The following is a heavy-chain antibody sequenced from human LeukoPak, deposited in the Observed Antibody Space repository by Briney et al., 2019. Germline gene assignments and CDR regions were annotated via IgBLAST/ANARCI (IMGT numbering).Heavy chain of an antibody. CDR1: GVTVSSNY. D-gene: IGHD3-9*01. Sequence: GGSLRLSCAASGVTVSSNYMSWVRQAPGKGLEWVSGIYGGGSTYYADAVKGRFTISRDKSKNTLYLQMNSLRAEDTAVYYCAKEAPAKYYDILTAYGGWGQGTLVTVSS. CDR2: IYGGGST. J-gene: IGHJ4*02. V-gene: IGHV3-53*01. CDR3: AKEAPAKYYDILTAYGG.